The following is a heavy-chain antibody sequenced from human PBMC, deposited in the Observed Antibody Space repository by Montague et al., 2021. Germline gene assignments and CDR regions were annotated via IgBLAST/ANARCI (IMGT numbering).Heavy chain of an antibody. V-gene: IGHV6-1*01. Sequence: NYYTISVKSRISISPDTSKNQFSLQLKSVTPEDTAVYYCARWIVNYRYFYSWGQGILVTVSS. J-gene: IGHJ4*01. D-gene: IGHD1-7*01. CDR3: ARWIVNYRYFYS. CDR2: N.